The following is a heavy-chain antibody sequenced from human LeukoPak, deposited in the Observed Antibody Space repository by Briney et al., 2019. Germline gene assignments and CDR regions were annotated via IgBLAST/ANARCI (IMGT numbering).Heavy chain of an antibody. V-gene: IGHV3-30*02. CDR1: EFYW. Sequence: GGSLRLSCAASEFYWMHWVRQAPGKGLEWVAFIRYDGSNKYYADSVKGRFTISRDNSKNTLYLQMNSLRAEDTAVYYCAKDWAVGYYYMDVWGKGTTVTVSS. CDR3: AKDWAVGYYYMDV. J-gene: IGHJ6*03. CDR2: IRYDGSNK. D-gene: IGHD1-26*01.